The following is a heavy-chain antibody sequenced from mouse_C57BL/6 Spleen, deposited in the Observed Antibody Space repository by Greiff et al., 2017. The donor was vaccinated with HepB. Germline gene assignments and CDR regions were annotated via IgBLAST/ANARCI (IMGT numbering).Heavy chain of an antibody. Sequence: VKLMESGAELVRPGTSVKVSCKASGYAFTNYLIEWVKQRPGQGLEWIGVINPGSGGTNYNEKFKGKATLTADKSSSTAYMQLSSLTSEDSAVYFCATITTVADYWGQGTTLTVSS. V-gene: IGHV1-54*01. CDR1: GYAFTNYL. J-gene: IGHJ2*01. D-gene: IGHD1-1*01. CDR3: ATITTVADY. CDR2: INPGSGGT.